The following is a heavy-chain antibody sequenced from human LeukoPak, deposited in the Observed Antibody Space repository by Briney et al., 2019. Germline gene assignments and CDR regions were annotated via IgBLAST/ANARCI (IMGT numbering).Heavy chain of an antibody. CDR2: IFTSGTT. J-gene: IGHJ6*03. D-gene: IGHD6-13*01. CDR1: GESISSHY. V-gene: IGHV4-4*08. Sequence: SETLSLTCNVSGESISSHYWSWTRQSPGKGLEWIGRIFTSGTTNYNSSLKRRVTISRDTSTNQLSLKLTSVTAADTAVYYCARESTAAADDYYYYYYMDVWGKGTTVTISS. CDR3: ARESTAAADDYYYYYYMDV.